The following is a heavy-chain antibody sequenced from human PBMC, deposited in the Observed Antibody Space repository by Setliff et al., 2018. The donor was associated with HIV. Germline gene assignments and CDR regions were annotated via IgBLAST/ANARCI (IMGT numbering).Heavy chain of an antibody. J-gene: IGHJ6*02. CDR3: ARVVWMAAAGTIDYYYYGMDI. CDR1: GGSISTYY. CDR2: IYFTGSS. Sequence: SETLSLTCTVSGGSISTYYWSWIRQPPGKGLEWIGSIYFTGSSDNNPSLKSRVTLSVDTSKNQFSLKLRSVTAADTAVYYCARVVWMAAAGTIDYYYYGMDIWGQGTTVTVSS. V-gene: IGHV4-59*12. D-gene: IGHD6-13*01.